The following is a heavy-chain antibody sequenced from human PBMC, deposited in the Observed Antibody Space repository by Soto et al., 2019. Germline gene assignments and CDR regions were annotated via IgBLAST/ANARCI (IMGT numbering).Heavy chain of an antibody. Sequence: GGSLRLSCAASGFTFSSYGMHWVRQAPGKGLEWVTVIWVDGFNKYYADSVKGRFTISRDNSKNTLYLRMDGLRGEDTAVYYCVRERAPFDAFDVWGQGTIVTVSS. CDR1: GFTFSSYG. J-gene: IGHJ3*01. CDR3: VRERAPFDAFDV. V-gene: IGHV3-33*01. CDR2: IWVDGFNK.